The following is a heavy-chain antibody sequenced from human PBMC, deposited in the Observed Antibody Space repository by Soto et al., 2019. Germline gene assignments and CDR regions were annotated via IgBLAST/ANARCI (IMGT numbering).Heavy chain of an antibody. J-gene: IGHJ4*02. Sequence: PSETLSLTCAVSGGSISSGGYSWSWIRQPPGKGLEWIGYIYHSGSTYYNPSLKSRVTISVDTSNSQFSLELSSVTAADTAVYYCARGLISGSHYSGGWYYFDSWGQGTQVTVSS. CDR1: GGSISSGGYS. CDR2: IYHSGST. CDR3: ARGLISGSHYSGGWYYFDS. D-gene: IGHD1-26*01. V-gene: IGHV4-30-2*01.